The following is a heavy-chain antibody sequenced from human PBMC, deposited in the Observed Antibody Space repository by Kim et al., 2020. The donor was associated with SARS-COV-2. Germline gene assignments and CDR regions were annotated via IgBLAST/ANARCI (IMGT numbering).Heavy chain of an antibody. CDR1: GFTFSSYG. D-gene: IGHD5-18*01. V-gene: IGHV3-33*05. Sequence: GGSLRLSCAASGFTFSSYGMHWVRQAPGKGLEWVAVISYDGSNKYYADSVKGRFTISRDNSKNTLYLQMNSLRAEDTAVYYCATLSLHSYGWVDPDYWGQGTLVTVSS. CDR3: ATLSLHSYGWVDPDY. J-gene: IGHJ4*02. CDR2: ISYDGSNK.